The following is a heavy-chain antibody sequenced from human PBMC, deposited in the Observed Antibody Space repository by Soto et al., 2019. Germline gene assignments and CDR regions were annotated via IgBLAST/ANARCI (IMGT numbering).Heavy chain of an antibody. J-gene: IGHJ6*02. Sequence: GESLKISCTGSGYAFTSYWIAWVRQMPGKGLEWMGIIYPGDSDTRYSPSFQGQVTISADKSISTAYLQWSSLKASDTAMYYCARWSYYDFWSGSRSDGMDVWGQGTTVTVSS. CDR2: IYPGDSDT. D-gene: IGHD3-3*01. CDR1: GYAFTSYW. CDR3: ARWSYYDFWSGSRSDGMDV. V-gene: IGHV5-51*01.